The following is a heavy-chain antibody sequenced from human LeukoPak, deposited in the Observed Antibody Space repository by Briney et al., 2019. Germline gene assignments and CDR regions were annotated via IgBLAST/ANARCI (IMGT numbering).Heavy chain of an antibody. J-gene: IGHJ4*02. D-gene: IGHD3-10*01. Sequence: PGGSLRLSCAASGFTFNIFSMDWVRQAPGKGLEWIGSIYYSGSTYYNPSLKSRVTISVDTSKNQFSLKLSSVTAADTAVYYCARSRYYYGSRHNDYWGQGTLVTASS. V-gene: IGHV4-39*07. CDR2: IYYSGST. CDR3: ARSRYYYGSRHNDY. CDR1: GFTFNIFS.